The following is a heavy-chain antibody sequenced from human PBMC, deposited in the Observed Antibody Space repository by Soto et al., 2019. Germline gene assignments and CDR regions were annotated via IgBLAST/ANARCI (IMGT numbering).Heavy chain of an antibody. D-gene: IGHD4-17*01. CDR3: ARKETGDYGYYYYYYMDV. V-gene: IGHV3-21*01. CDR2: ISSSSSYI. J-gene: IGHJ6*03. Sequence: EVQLVESGGGLVKPGGSLRLSCAASGFTFSSYSMNCVRQAPGKGLEWVSSISSSSSYIYYADSVKGRFTISRDNAKNSLYLQMNSLRAEDTAVYYCARKETGDYGYYYYYYMDVWGKGTTVTVSS. CDR1: GFTFSSYS.